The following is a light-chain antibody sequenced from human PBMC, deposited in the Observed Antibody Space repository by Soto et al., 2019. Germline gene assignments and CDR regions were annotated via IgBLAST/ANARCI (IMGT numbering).Light chain of an antibody. CDR3: GADHGSGSNFVVV. J-gene: IGLJ2*01. CDR2: VGTGGIVG. V-gene: IGLV9-49*01. CDR1: SGYSNYK. Sequence: QSVLTQPPSASASLGASVTLTCTLSSGYSNYKVDWYQQRPGKGPRFVMRVGTGGIVGSKGDGIPDRFSVLGSGLNRYLTINNIQEEDESDYHCGADHGSGSNFVVVFGGGTKLTVL.